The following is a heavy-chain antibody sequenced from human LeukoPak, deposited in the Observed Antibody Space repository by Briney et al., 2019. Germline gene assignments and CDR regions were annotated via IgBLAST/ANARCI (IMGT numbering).Heavy chain of an antibody. CDR3: ATTRDRYYYDSSGWPVDAFDI. CDR2: ISAYNGKT. J-gene: IGHJ3*02. D-gene: IGHD3-22*01. CDR1: GYTFTSYG. V-gene: IGHV1-18*01. Sequence: ASVKVSCKASGYTFTSYGISWGRQAPGQGLEWRGWISAYNGKTNYAQKLQGRVTMTTDNSTSTAYIELSSLRSEDTAVYYCATTRDRYYYDSSGWPVDAFDIWGQGTMVTVSS.